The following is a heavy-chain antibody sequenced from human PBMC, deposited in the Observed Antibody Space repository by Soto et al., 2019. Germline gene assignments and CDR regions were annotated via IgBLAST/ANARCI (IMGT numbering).Heavy chain of an antibody. CDR3: AKFPLRPYYFDY. Sequence: GGSLRLSCAASGFTFSNYAMRWVRQAPGKGLEWVSAISNSGGSTYYTDSVKGRFTISRDNSKNTLYLQMNSLRAEDTAIYYCAKFPLRPYYFDYWGRGTLVTVSS. CDR2: ISNSGGST. CDR1: GFTFSNYA. V-gene: IGHV3-23*01. J-gene: IGHJ4*02. D-gene: IGHD4-17*01.